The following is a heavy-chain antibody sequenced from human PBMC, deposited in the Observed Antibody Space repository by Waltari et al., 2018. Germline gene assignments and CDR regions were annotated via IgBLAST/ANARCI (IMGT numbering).Heavy chain of an antibody. J-gene: IGHJ1*01. CDR1: GGSISSSSYY. CDR2: TYYSGST. D-gene: IGHD2-15*01. CDR3: ASLYCSGGSCYSEPPT. Sequence: QLQLQESGPGLVKPSETLSLTCTVSGGSISSSSYYWGWIRQPPGKGLEWIGSTYYSGSTYYNPSLKSRVTISVDTSKNQFSLKLSSVTAADTAVYYCASLYCSGGSCYSEPPTWGQGTLVTVSS. V-gene: IGHV4-39*07.